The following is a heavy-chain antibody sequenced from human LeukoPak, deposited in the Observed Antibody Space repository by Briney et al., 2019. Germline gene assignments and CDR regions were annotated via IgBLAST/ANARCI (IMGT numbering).Heavy chain of an antibody. D-gene: IGHD3-9*01. CDR1: GFTFNTFN. CDR3: ARAGDILTY. J-gene: IGHJ4*02. V-gene: IGHV3-21*01. Sequence: GGSLRLSCAASGFTFNTFNMNWVRQAPGKGLEWVSSITSGGDYIYYADSVKGRFTISRDNAKNSLYLQMNSLRAEDTAVYYCARAGDILTYWGQGTLVTVSS. CDR2: ITSGGDYI.